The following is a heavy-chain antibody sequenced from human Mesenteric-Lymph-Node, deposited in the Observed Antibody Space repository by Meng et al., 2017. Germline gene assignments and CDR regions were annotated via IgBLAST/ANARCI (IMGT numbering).Heavy chain of an antibody. J-gene: IGHJ5*02. CDR2: ISYSGST. D-gene: IGHD1/OR15-1a*01. V-gene: IGHV4-61*01. CDR3: ARDGTINLRGGWFDP. Sequence: QGQLQESGPGLVRPSATLSLTCNVSGGSVSSGSYYWSWIRQPPGKGLEWIGFISYSGSTNYHPSLKSRVTISVDTSKNQFSLKLSSVTAADTAVYHCARDGTINLRGGWFDPWGQGTLVTVSS. CDR1: GGSVSSGSYY.